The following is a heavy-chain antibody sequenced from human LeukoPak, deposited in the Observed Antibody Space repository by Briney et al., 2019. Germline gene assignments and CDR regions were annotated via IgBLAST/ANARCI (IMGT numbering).Heavy chain of an antibody. J-gene: IGHJ6*04. Sequence: PSETLSLTCTVSGDSMSSYFWTWVRQFPGKGLEGVGYIYQTTTTYNPSLKGRVTISADMSQNQLSLKVTSVTAADTAVYYCARNFPGRTEDVWGKGTTVIVSS. CDR2: IYQTTT. CDR3: ARNFPGRTEDV. V-gene: IGHV4-59*01. CDR1: GDSMSSYF. D-gene: IGHD1-14*01.